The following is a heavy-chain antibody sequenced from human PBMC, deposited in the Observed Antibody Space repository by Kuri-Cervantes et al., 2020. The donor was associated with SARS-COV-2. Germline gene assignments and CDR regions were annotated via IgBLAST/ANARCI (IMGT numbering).Heavy chain of an antibody. V-gene: IGHV3-7*03. J-gene: IGHJ4*02. CDR3: AKPYNYGGNSG. Sequence: GESLKISCAASGFTFSSYWMNWVRQAPGKGLEWVANIKQDGSEKYYVDSVKGRFTISRDSSKNTLYLQMNSLRAEDTAVYYCAKPYNYGGNSGWGQGTLVTVSS. CDR2: IKQDGSEK. D-gene: IGHD4-23*01. CDR1: GFTFSSYW.